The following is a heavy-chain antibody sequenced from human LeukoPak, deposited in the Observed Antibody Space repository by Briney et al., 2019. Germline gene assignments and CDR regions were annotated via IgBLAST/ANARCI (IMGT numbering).Heavy chain of an antibody. D-gene: IGHD6-19*01. V-gene: IGHV3-21*01. J-gene: IGHJ4*02. Sequence: PGGSLRLSCAASGFTFSSYSMNWVRQAPGKGLEWVSSISSSSSYIYYADSVKGRFTISRDNAKNSLYLQMNSLRAEDTAVYYCARCSSSGWYVDYWGQGTLVTVSS. CDR1: GFTFSSYS. CDR3: ARCSSSGWYVDY. CDR2: ISSSSSYI.